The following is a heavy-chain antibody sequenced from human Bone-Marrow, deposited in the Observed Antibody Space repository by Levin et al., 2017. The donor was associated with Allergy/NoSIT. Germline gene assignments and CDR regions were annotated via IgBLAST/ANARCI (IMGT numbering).Heavy chain of an antibody. D-gene: IGHD3-10*01. CDR2: IYYSGST. CDR1: GFSFSSSSFY. V-gene: IGHV4-39*07. CDR3: ATTRGLLWAVPPGDAFDS. Sequence: SETLSLTCTVSGFSFSSSSFYWGCIRPPPGKGLEWIGSIYYSGSTYYNPSLKSRVTISVDTSKHQFSLKLSSVTAADTAVYYCATTRGLLWAVPPGDAFDSWGQGTMVTVSS. J-gene: IGHJ3*02.